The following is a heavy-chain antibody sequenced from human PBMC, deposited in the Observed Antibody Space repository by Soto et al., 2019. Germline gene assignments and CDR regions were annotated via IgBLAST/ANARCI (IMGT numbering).Heavy chain of an antibody. V-gene: IGHV4-4*07. D-gene: IGHD1-1*01. Sequence: SETPSLTCSVYGASISGFYWSWIRKSAGKGLECIGRIYATGTTDYNPSLKSRVMMSVNASMELFPLKFRAVTAPDTFVYYCVRDGTRTLRDWFAPRCQGTSVTVAS. CDR2: IYATGTT. J-gene: IGHJ5*02. CDR1: GASISGFY. CDR3: VRDGTRTLRDWFAP.